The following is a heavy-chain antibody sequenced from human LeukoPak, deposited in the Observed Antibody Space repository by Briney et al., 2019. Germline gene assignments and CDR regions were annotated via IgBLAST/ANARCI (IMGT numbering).Heavy chain of an antibody. CDR2: ISWNGGST. D-gene: IGHD6-19*01. CDR1: EFTFDDYG. V-gene: IGHV3-20*04. Sequence: GGSPRLSCVASEFTFDDYGMNWVRQAPGKGLEWVSRISWNGGSTTYADSVKGRFTISRGNAKNSLYLQMNSLRAEDTALYYCARDGGWYKRGLDYYYYYMDVWGKGTSVTVSS. CDR3: ARDGGWYKRGLDYYYYYMDV. J-gene: IGHJ6*03.